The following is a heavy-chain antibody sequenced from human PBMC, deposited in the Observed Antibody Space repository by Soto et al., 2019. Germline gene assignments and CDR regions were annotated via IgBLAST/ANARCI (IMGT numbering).Heavy chain of an antibody. CDR1: GFTFSSYN. V-gene: IGHV3-21*01. CDR3: ATDLGTTMARH. CDR2: ISGSGSYI. Sequence: GGSLRLSCAASGFTFSSYNMNWDRQAPGKGLEWVSAISGSGSYIYYADSVKGRFTISRDNAKNSLYLQMNSLRAEDTAVYYCATDLGTTMARHWGQGTLVTVSS. D-gene: IGHD1-1*01. J-gene: IGHJ4*02.